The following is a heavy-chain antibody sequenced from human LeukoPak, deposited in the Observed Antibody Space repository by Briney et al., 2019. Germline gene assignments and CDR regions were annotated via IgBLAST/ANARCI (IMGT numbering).Heavy chain of an antibody. CDR1: GFTFSSYS. V-gene: IGHV3-21*01. D-gene: IGHD6-19*01. Sequence: PGGSLRLSCAASGFTFSSYSMNWVRQAPGKGLEWVSSISSSSSYIYYADSVKGRFTISRDNAKNSLYLQMNSLRAEDTAVYYCARGRYSSVWTPLDYWGQGTLVTVSS. J-gene: IGHJ4*02. CDR2: ISSSSSYI. CDR3: ARGRYSSVWTPLDY.